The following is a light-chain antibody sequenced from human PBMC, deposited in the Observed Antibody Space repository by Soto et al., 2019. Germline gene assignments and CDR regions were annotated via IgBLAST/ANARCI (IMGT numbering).Light chain of an antibody. CDR1: SGYSSYI. V-gene: IGLV4-60*02. CDR3: ASWDSNGPVV. CDR2: VEGSGTY. Sequence: QPVLTQSSSASASLGSSVKLTCTLSSGYSSYIIAWHQQQPGKAPQYLMKVEGSGTYKKGSGVPGRFSGSSSGTDRYLTISNVQFEDEADYYCASWDSNGPVVFGGGTKLTVL. J-gene: IGLJ2*01.